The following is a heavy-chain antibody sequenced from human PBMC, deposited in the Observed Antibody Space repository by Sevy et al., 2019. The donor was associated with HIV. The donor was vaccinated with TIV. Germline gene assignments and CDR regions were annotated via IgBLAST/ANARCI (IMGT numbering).Heavy chain of an antibody. CDR3: ARDRDRGWFDP. D-gene: IGHD3-16*01. Sequence: ASVKVSCKTSGGTFSGYAISWVRQAPGQGLEWMGGIIAVSGTTNYVEKFQGRLTITADVSTRRVYMELRSLKTEDTAIYYCARDRDRGWFDPWGQGTLVTVSS. CDR1: GGTFSGYA. V-gene: IGHV1-69*13. CDR2: IIAVSGTT. J-gene: IGHJ5*02.